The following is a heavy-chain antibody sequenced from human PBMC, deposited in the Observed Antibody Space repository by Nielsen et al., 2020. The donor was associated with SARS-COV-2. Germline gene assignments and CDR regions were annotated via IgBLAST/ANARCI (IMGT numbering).Heavy chain of an antibody. D-gene: IGHD3-10*01. V-gene: IGHV4-39*01. CDR2: LFHSGLT. CDR1: GGSISGSSYF. J-gene: IGHJ6*02. Sequence: SETLSLTCTVSGGSISGSSYFWGWIRQTPGQGLEWIGSLFHSGLTHYNPSLNSRVSISVDTSKSQFSLKLRSVTAADTGLYYCARHDFNYGSGTSDYYGMDVWGQGTTVTVSS. CDR3: ARHDFNYGSGTSDYYGMDV.